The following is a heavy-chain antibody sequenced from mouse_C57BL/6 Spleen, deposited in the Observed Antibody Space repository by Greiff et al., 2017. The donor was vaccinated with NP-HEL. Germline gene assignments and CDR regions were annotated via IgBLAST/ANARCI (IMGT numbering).Heavy chain of an antibody. CDR3: ARDGDFDY. CDR1: GFTFSSYA. CDR2: ISDGGSYT. J-gene: IGHJ2*01. Sequence: EVQLVESGGGLVKPGGSLKLSCAASGFTFSSYAMSWVRQTPEKRLGWVATISDGGSYTYYPDNVKGRFTISRDNAKNNLYLQMSHLKSEDTAMYYCARDGDFDYWGQGTTLTVSS. V-gene: IGHV5-4*01.